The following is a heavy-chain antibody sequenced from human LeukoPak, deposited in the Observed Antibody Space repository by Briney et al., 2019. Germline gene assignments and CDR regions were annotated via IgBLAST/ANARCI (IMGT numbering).Heavy chain of an antibody. D-gene: IGHD4-17*01. V-gene: IGHV4-34*01. J-gene: IGHJ3*02. CDR3: ARGGHYGDEAFDI. CDR1: GGSFSGYY. CDR2: INHSGST. Sequence: PSETLSLTCAVYGGSFSGYYWSWIRQPPGKGLEWIGEINHSGSTNYNPSLKSRVTISVDTSKNQFSLKLSSVTAADTAVYYCARGGHYGDEAFDIWGQGTMVTVSS.